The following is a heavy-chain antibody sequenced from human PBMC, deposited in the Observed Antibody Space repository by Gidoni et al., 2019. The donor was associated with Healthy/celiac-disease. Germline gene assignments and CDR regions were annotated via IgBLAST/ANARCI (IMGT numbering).Heavy chain of an antibody. D-gene: IGHD2-15*01. CDR3: ARLGLRVVVVAANYYYMDV. V-gene: IGHV5-10-1*03. J-gene: IGHJ6*03. CDR2: IDPSDSYT. CDR1: GYSFTSYW. Sequence: EVQMVQSGAEVKKPGESLRISCKGSGYSFTSYWISWVRQMPGKGLEWMGRIDPSDSYTNYSPSFQGHVTSAADKSISTAYLQWSSLKASDTAMYYCARLGLRVVVVAANYYYMDVWGKGTTVTVSS.